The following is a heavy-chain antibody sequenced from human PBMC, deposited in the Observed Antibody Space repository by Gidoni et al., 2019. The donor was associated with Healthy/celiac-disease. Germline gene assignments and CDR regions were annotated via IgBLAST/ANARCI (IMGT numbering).Heavy chain of an antibody. V-gene: IGHV4-39*01. D-gene: IGHD1-26*01. J-gene: IGHJ4*02. CDR2: IYYRGST. CDR1: GGSIRSSSYY. CDR3: ASQATGLMGY. Sequence: QLQLQESGPGLVKPAETLSLTCTVSGGSIRSSSYYWGWIRQPPGKGLEWIGSIYYRGSTYYNPSLKSRVTISVDTSKNQFSLKLSSVTAADTAVYYCASQATGLMGYWGQGTLVTVSS.